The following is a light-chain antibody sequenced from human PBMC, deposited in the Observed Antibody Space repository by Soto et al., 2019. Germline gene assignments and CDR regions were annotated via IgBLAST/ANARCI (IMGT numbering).Light chain of an antibody. CDR3: QSYDSSLSGPL. CDR1: SSNIGAGYD. Sequence: QSVLTQPPSVSGAPGQRVTISCTGSSSNIGAGYDVHWYQQLPGTAPKLLIYGNSNRPSGVPDRFSGSKSGTSASLAITGLQAEDEADYYRQSYDSSLSGPLFGGGTKVTVL. V-gene: IGLV1-40*01. J-gene: IGLJ2*01. CDR2: GNS.